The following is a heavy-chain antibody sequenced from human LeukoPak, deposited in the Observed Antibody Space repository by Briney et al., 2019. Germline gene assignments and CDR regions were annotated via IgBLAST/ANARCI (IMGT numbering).Heavy chain of an antibody. V-gene: IGHV3-15*01. J-gene: IGHJ4*02. CDR1: GFTFSNAW. CDR3: TTGYPNRPGYSSSWYTY. D-gene: IGHD6-13*01. Sequence: PGGSLRLSCAASGFTFSNAWMSWVRQAPGKGLEWVGRIKSKSDGGTTDYAAPVKGRFTISRDDSENTLYLQMNSLKTEDTAVYYCTTGYPNRPGYSSSWYTYWAQGTLVTVSS. CDR2: IKSKSDGGTT.